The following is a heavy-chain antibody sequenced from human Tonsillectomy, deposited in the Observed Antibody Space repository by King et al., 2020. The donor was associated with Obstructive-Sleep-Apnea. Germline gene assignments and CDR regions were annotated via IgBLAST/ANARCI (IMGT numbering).Heavy chain of an antibody. Sequence: QLVQSGAEVKKPGESLKISCKGSGYSFTTYWIGWVRQMPGKGLEWVGIIYPGDSDTRYSPSFQCQVIISADKSISTAYLQWSSLKASDNAMYYCARHLISGSSPRFDYWGQGTVVTVSS. CDR3: ARHLISGSSPRFDY. J-gene: IGHJ4*02. CDR2: IYPGDSDT. V-gene: IGHV5-51*01. D-gene: IGHD3-10*01. CDR1: GYSFTTYW.